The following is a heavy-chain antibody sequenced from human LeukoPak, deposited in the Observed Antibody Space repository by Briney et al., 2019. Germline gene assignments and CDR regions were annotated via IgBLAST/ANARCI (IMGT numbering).Heavy chain of an antibody. Sequence: GGSLRLSCVASGFTFSTYSMNWVRQAPGKGLEWVSSITRDSDSLYYADSLKGRFTISRDNAKNSLYLQMSSLRAEDTAVYYCVRYTGGGDSVFWGQGTLVTVSS. J-gene: IGHJ4*02. D-gene: IGHD4-23*01. CDR3: VRYTGGGDSVF. CDR1: GFTFSTYS. CDR2: ITRDSDSL. V-gene: IGHV3-21*01.